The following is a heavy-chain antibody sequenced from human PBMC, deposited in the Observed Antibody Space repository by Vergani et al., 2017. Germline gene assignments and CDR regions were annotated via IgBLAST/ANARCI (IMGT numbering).Heavy chain of an antibody. CDR2: IRSKAYGQAT. CDR1: GFTFSSYA. J-gene: IGHJ3*02. V-gene: IGHV3-49*03. D-gene: IGHD3-10*01. Sequence: EVQLLESGGGLAQPGGSLRLSCAASGFTFSSYAMDWFRQAPGQGLEWVGGIRSKAYGQATIYAASVKGRFTISRDDSKSIAYLQMNNLQTEDTAMYYCVRDQVTMLRGSDALDIWGQGTMVTVSS. CDR3: VRDQVTMLRGSDALDI.